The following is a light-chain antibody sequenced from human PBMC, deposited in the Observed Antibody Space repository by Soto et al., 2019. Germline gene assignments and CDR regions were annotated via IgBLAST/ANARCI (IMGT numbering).Light chain of an antibody. V-gene: IGLV1-44*01. Sequence: QSVLTQPPSASGTPGQRVTISCSGSSSNIGNNAVNWYQQFPGTAPKLLIYDNIQRPSGVPDRFSGSKSGTSASLAISGLQSEDEADYYCAAWGDNLNGWVFGGGTKL. CDR3: AAWGDNLNGWV. CDR1: SSNIGNNA. CDR2: DNI. J-gene: IGLJ3*02.